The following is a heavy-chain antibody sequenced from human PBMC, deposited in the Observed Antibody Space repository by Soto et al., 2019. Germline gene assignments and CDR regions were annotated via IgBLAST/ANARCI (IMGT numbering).Heavy chain of an antibody. J-gene: IGHJ4*02. CDR3: ARGLTTVTTVRYFDY. V-gene: IGHV4-4*02. Sequence: SETLSLTCTVSNASISSRKWWTWVRQTPGKGLEWIGEIYHSGSINHNPSLKSRVTMSVDKSKNQFSLKMTSVTAADTAVYYCARGLTTVTTVRYFDYWGQGALVTVSS. D-gene: IGHD4-17*01. CDR2: IYHSGSI. CDR1: NASISSRKW.